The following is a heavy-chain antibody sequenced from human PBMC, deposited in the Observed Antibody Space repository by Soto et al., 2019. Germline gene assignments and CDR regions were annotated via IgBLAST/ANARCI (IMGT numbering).Heavy chain of an antibody. CDR1: GASISSDIYY. V-gene: IGHV4-39*02. D-gene: IGHD1-26*01. CDR2: IYYSGRL. CDR3: AREGGGYRFDY. J-gene: IGHJ4*02. Sequence: SETLSLTCIVSGASISSDIYYWGWIRQPPGKGLEWIASIYYSGRLYYSPSLKSRLTISVDPSKNQISLRLTSVTAADTAVYYCAREGGGYRFDYWGQGTLVTVSS.